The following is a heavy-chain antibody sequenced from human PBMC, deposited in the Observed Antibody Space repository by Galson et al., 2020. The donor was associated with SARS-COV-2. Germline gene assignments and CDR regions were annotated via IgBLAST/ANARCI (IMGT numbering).Heavy chain of an antibody. V-gene: IGHV3-43D*03. CDR1: GFTFDDYA. J-gene: IGHJ6*03. Sequence: GGSLRLSCAASGFTFDDYAMHWVRHAPGKGPEWVSLISWDGGSTYYADSVKGRFTISRDNSKNSLYLQMNSLRAEDTALYYCAKDGGSGFACYYYYMDVWGKGTTVTVSS. CDR3: AKDGGSGFACYYYYMDV. D-gene: IGHD1-26*01. CDR2: ISWDGGST.